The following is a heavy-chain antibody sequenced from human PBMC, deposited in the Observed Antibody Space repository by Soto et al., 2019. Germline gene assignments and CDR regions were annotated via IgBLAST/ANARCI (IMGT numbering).Heavy chain of an antibody. D-gene: IGHD3-16*02. V-gene: IGHV1-2*04. Sequence: QVQLVQSGAEVKKPGASVKVSCKASGYTFTGNYMHWVRQAPGQGFEWMGWINVNSGGTKYAQKFQGWVTMTRATSISTAYMELSRLRSDDTAVYFCARGDKLSLYPPLDYWGQGTLVTVSS. J-gene: IGHJ4*02. CDR1: GYTFTGNY. CDR3: ARGDKLSLYPPLDY. CDR2: INVNSGGT.